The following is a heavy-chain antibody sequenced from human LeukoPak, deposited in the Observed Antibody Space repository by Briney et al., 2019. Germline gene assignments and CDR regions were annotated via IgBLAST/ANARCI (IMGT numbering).Heavy chain of an antibody. J-gene: IGHJ6*03. D-gene: IGHD5-18*01. CDR1: GFTLSNAW. Sequence: PGGSLRLSCAASGFTLSNAWMNWVRQAPGKGLEWVGLIKSKTNGETRDYAAPVKGRFTISRDNSKNTLYLQMNSLRAEDTAVYYCARSEIQLWLIGYYYMDVWGKGTTVTISS. V-gene: IGHV3-15*01. CDR2: IKSKTNGETR. CDR3: ARSEIQLWLIGYYYMDV.